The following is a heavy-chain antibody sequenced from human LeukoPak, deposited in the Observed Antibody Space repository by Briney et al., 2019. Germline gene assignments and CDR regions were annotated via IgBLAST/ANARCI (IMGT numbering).Heavy chain of an antibody. CDR2: INHSGST. CDR3: AGGYSYAGDY. D-gene: IGHD5-18*01. J-gene: IGHJ4*02. CDR1: GGSFSGYY. V-gene: IGHV4-34*01. Sequence: SETLSLTCAVYGGSFSGYYWSWIRQPPGKGLEWIGEINHSGSTNYNPSLKSRVTISVDTSKNQFSLKLSSVTAADTAVHYCAGGYSYAGDYWGQGTLVTVSS.